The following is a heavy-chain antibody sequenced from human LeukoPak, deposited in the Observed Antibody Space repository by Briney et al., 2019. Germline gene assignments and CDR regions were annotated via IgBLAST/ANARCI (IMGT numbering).Heavy chain of an antibody. D-gene: IGHD3-22*01. J-gene: IGHJ4*02. V-gene: IGHV3-23*01. Sequence: GGSLRLSCAASGSTFSTYAMSWVRQAPGKGLEWVSGISGSGGSTYYADSVKGRFTISRDNPKNTLDLQMNSLRAEDTAVYYCAKDGEYYDSSGYYSHFDYWGQGTLVTVSS. CDR1: GSTFSTYA. CDR3: AKDGEYYDSSGYYSHFDY. CDR2: ISGSGGST.